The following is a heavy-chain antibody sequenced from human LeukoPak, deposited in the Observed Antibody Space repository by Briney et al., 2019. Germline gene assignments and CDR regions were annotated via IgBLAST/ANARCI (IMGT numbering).Heavy chain of an antibody. CDR1: GFTFSYYA. Sequence: PGGSLRLSCVASGFTFSYYAMSWVRQAPGKGLEWVSFSGSGGITYFADSVKGRFTISRDNSKNTLHLQMSYLRAEDTGLYYCVKSQSSDRAGYFDYWGQGTLVTVSS. V-gene: IGHV3-23*01. CDR2: SGSGGIT. D-gene: IGHD6-19*01. CDR3: VKSQSSDRAGYFDY. J-gene: IGHJ4*02.